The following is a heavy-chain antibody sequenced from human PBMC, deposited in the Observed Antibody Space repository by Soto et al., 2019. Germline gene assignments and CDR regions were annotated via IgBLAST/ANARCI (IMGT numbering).Heavy chain of an antibody. J-gene: IGHJ6*03. Sequence: QVQLVQSGAEVKKPGASVKVSCKASGYTFTSYGISWVRQAPGQGLEWMGWISAYNGNTNHAQKLQGRVTMTTDTSTSTAYMELRGVGSDDTAVYYCARVDFPRYYYYYYMDVWVKGTTVTVSS. CDR2: ISAYNGNT. CDR3: ARVDFPRYYYYYYMDV. V-gene: IGHV1-18*01. CDR1: GYTFTSYG.